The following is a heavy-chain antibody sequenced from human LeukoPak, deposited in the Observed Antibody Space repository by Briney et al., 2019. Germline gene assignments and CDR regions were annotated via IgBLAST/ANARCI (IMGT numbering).Heavy chain of an antibody. CDR2: VNPNSGNT. J-gene: IGHJ4*02. V-gene: IGHV1-8*01. CDR1: GYTFTSYD. D-gene: IGHD2-15*01. CDR3: ARGAGRVYCSGGSCLYY. Sequence: ASVKVSCKASGYTFTSYDINWVRQATGQGLEWMGWVNPNSGNTGYAQKFQGRVTMTWNTSISTAYMELSSLRSEDTAVYYCARGAGRVYCSGGSCLYYWGQGTLVTVSS.